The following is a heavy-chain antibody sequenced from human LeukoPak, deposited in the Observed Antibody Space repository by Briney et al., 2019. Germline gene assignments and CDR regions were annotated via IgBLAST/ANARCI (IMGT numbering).Heavy chain of an antibody. Sequence: GGTLRLSCAASGFTFSIYGMSWVRQAPGKGLEWVSAISGSGGTTYYADSVKGRFTISRDNAKNSLYLQMNSLRAEDTAVYYCAELGITMIGGVWGKGTTVTISS. CDR1: GFTFSIYG. V-gene: IGHV3-23*01. CDR3: AELGITMIGGV. CDR2: ISGSGGTT. J-gene: IGHJ6*04. D-gene: IGHD3-10*02.